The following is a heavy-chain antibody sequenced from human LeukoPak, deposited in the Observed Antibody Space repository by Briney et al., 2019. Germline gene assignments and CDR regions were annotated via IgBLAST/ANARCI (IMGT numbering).Heavy chain of an antibody. D-gene: IGHD4-23*01. CDR2: IYHTGST. CDR3: ARYYGGRFDF. V-gene: IGHV4-38-2*01. Sequence: SETLSLTCGVSGYSLSSGDYWGWIRQPPGKGVEWIGSIYHTGSTHHKPPLESRVTTSVDTSNNHFSLQLSSVTAADTAVYYCARYYGGRFDFWGKGILVTVSS. CDR1: GYSLSSGDY. J-gene: IGHJ4*02.